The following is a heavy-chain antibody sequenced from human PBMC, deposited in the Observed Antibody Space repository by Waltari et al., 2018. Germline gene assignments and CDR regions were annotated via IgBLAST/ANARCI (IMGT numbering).Heavy chain of an antibody. CDR3: ARDRIAVSGSPPLSYNWFDF. V-gene: IGHV4-4*07. CDR2: IYSTGYT. Sequence: QVHLRESGPGLVKPSETLFLTCNVSSDSFKTSYLAWIRQSAGMRLEWIGRIYSTGYTRYNPSLESRVTIVIDTAQNQISLRLTSVTVADTAVYFCARDRIAVSGSPPLSYNWFDFWGQGTRVAVSS. J-gene: IGHJ5*01. CDR1: SDSFKTSY. D-gene: IGHD6-19*01.